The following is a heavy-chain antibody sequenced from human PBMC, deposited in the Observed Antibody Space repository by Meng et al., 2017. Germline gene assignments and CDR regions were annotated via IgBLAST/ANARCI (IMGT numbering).Heavy chain of an antibody. CDR1: GGSISSGHYY. D-gene: IGHD4/OR15-4a*01. V-gene: IGHV4-30-4*01. Sequence: QVQLQESGPGLVKPSQTLSLTCTVSGGSISSGHYYWSWIRQPPGKGLEWIGYIYYSGCTHYNPSLKSRVIISLATSKNQFSLKLSSVTAADTAVYYCARRGADYGAFDPWGQGTLVTVSS. CDR3: ARRGADYGAFDP. J-gene: IGHJ5*02. CDR2: IYYSGCT.